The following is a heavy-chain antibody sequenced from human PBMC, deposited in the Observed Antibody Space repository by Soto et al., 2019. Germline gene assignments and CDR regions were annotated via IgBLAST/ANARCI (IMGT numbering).Heavy chain of an antibody. V-gene: IGHV3-7*01. CDR2: IKQDGSEK. J-gene: IGHJ3*02. D-gene: IGHD3-9*01. Sequence: GGSLRLSCAASGFTFSSYWMSWVRQAPGKGLEWVANIKQDGSEKYYVDSVKGRFTISRDNAKNSLYLQMNSLRAEDTAVYYCARGFPLRYFGGGNAFDIWGQGTMVTVSS. CDR3: ARGFPLRYFGGGNAFDI. CDR1: GFTFSSYW.